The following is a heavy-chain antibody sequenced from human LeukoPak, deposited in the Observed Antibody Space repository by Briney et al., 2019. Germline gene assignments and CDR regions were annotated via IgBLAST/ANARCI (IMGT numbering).Heavy chain of an antibody. CDR2: INSDGIST. J-gene: IGHJ4*02. Sequence: GSLRLSCAASAFTFSNYCMHWVRQAPGKGLVWVSRINSDGISTGYADSVKGRFTISRDNARNTLYLQMNSLRAEDTAIYYCAREYPASFDYWGQGTLVTVSS. V-gene: IGHV3-74*01. CDR1: AFTFSNYC. CDR3: AREYPASFDY.